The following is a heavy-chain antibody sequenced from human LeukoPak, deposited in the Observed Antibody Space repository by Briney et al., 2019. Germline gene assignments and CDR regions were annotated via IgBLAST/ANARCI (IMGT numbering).Heavy chain of an antibody. CDR1: GFTFSDYY. CDR3: MSPKLDYDFWSGIYY. V-gene: IGHV3-11*04. D-gene: IGHD3-3*01. CDR2: ISSSGSTI. J-gene: IGHJ4*02. Sequence: GGSLRLTCAASGFTFSDYYMIWILQAPGKGLEWVLYISSSGSTIYYADSVKGRFTISRDNAKNSLYLQMNSLRAEDTAVYYCMSPKLDYDFWSGIYYGGQGTVVTVSS.